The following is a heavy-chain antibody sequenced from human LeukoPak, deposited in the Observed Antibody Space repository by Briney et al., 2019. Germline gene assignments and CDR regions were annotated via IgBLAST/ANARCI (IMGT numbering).Heavy chain of an antibody. D-gene: IGHD6-19*01. Sequence: KASETLSLTCAVSGGSISSSNWWSWVRQPPGKGLEWIGEIYHSGSTNYNPSLKSRVTISVDKSKNQFSLKLSSVTAADTAVYYCARERYSSGWYRYFQHWGQGTLVTVSS. CDR2: IYHSGST. CDR3: ARERYSSGWYRYFQH. V-gene: IGHV4-4*02. J-gene: IGHJ1*01. CDR1: GGSISSSNW.